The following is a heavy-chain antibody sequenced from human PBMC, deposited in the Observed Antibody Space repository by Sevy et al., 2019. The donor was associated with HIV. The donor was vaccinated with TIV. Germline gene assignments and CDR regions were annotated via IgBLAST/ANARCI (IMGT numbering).Heavy chain of an antibody. CDR1: GFTFRSSV. J-gene: IGHJ4*02. D-gene: IGHD3-3*01. CDR2: ISASGGST. Sequence: GGSLRLSCAASGFTFRSSVMTWVRQAPGKGLEWVSSISASGGSTYYADSVKGRFTISGDNSKNIVDLEMNSLRSEDTATYFCARETRSGYFPWGQGTLVTVSS. V-gene: IGHV3-23*01. CDR3: ARETRSGYFP.